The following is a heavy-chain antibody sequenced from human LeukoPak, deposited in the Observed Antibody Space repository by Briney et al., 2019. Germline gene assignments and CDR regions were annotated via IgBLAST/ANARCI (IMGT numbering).Heavy chain of an antibody. CDR1: GVSISGYY. V-gene: IGHV4-59*01. D-gene: IGHD5-18*01. CDR2: IYYSGST. J-gene: IGHJ4*02. CDR3: ARDTAIGEGEFFFDY. Sequence: SETLSLTCTVSGVSISGYYWSWIRQPPGKGLEWIGYIYYSGSTNYDPSLKGRVTISVDTSKNQFSLKLSSVTAADTAVYFCARDTAIGEGEFFFDYWGQGTLVTVSS.